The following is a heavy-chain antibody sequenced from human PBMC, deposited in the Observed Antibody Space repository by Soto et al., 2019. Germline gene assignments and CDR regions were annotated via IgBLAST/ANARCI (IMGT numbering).Heavy chain of an antibody. CDR3: ARCGRADAFDI. CDR1: GGSISSGGYY. D-gene: IGHD2-21*01. J-gene: IGHJ3*02. V-gene: IGHV4-31*03. CDR2: IYYSGST. Sequence: SETLSLTCTVSGGSISSGGYYWSWIRQHPGKGLEWIGYIYYSGSTYYNPSLKSRVTISVDTSKNQFSLKLSSVTAADTAVYYCARCGRADAFDIWGQGTMVTVSS.